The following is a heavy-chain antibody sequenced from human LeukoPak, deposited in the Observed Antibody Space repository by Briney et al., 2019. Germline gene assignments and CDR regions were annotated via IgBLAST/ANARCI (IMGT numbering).Heavy chain of an antibody. J-gene: IGHJ4*02. D-gene: IGHD2-15*01. CDR2: IYYSGST. CDR3: ARPRLRVGVAATDFDY. Sequence: SETLSLTCTVSGGPISGSSYYWGWIRQPPGKGLEWIGSIYYSGSTYYNPSLKSRVTISVDTSKNQFSLKLSSVTAADTAVYYRARPRLRVGVAATDFDYWGQGTLVTVSS. V-gene: IGHV4-39*01. CDR1: GGPISGSSYY.